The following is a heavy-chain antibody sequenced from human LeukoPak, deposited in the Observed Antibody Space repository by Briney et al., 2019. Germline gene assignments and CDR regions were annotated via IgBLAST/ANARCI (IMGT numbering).Heavy chain of an antibody. J-gene: IGHJ5*02. CDR2: IYYSGST. D-gene: IGHD2-15*01. CDR1: GGSISSSHSY. CDR3: ARGAVGYCSGGSCQGWFDP. Sequence: SETLSLTCAVSGGSISSSHSYWGWIRQPPGKGLEWIGNIYYSGSTYYSPSLKSRVTISVDTSNKFSLKLSSVTAADTAVYYCARGAVGYCSGGSCQGWFDPWGQGTLVTVSS. V-gene: IGHV4-39*07.